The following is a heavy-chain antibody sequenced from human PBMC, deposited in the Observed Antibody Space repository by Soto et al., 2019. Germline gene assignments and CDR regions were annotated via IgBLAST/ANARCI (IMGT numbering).Heavy chain of an antibody. D-gene: IGHD6-19*01. J-gene: IGHJ4*02. Sequence: QVQLQESGPGLVKPSETLSLTCTVSGGSISSYYWSWIRQPAGKGLEWTGRIYTSGSTNYNPSLTGRVTMAGDPSANQFCLTLGAVAAADTAVYEGAGGGPWLVRGGYFDYWGQGTLVTVSS. V-gene: IGHV4-4*07. CDR1: GGSISSYY. CDR2: IYTSGST. CDR3: AGGGPWLVRGGYFDY.